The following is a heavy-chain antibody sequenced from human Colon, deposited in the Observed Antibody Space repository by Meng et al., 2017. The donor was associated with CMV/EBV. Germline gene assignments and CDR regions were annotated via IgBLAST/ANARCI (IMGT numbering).Heavy chain of an antibody. D-gene: IGHD2-2*01. Sequence: GESLKISCAASGSSFSNSWMIWVRRAPGKGLEWVAKTNEDGSDKYYVDSVKGRFTIFRDNAKNSLYLQMNSLRAEDTATYYCARDEGAGTSWPNWFDPWGQGTLVTVSS. J-gene: IGHJ5*02. CDR2: TNEDGSDK. CDR1: GSSFSNSW. CDR3: ARDEGAGTSWPNWFDP. V-gene: IGHV3-7*01.